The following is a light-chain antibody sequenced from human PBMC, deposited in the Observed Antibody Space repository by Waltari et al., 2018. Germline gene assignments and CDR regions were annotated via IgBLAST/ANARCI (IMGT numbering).Light chain of an antibody. Sequence: EIVMTQSPASLSLSPGERVTLSRRASQSVTTNLAWYQQKPGQAPRLLIYGASTRAAGIPTRFSGSGSGTEFTLTISGLQSEDFAFYYCQQYNDWPPWTFGQGTKVEIK. V-gene: IGKV3-15*01. CDR2: GAS. CDR3: QQYNDWPPWT. J-gene: IGKJ1*01. CDR1: QSVTTN.